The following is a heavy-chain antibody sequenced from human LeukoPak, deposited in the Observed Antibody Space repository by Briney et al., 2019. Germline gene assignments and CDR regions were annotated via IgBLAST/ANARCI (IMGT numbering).Heavy chain of an antibody. Sequence: NPSETLSLTCTVSGGSISSGSYYWSWIRQPPGKGLEWIGYIYYSGSTNYNPSLKSRVTISVDTSKNQFSLKLSSVTAADTAVYYCARHGSDYRAYFDYWGQGTLVTVSS. V-gene: IGHV4-61*01. CDR3: ARHGSDYRAYFDY. CDR1: GGSISSGSYY. J-gene: IGHJ4*02. D-gene: IGHD4/OR15-4a*01. CDR2: IYYSGST.